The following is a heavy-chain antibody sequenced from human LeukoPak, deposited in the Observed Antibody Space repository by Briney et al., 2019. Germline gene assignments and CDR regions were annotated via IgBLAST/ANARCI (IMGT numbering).Heavy chain of an antibody. Sequence: ASETLSLTCTVSGGSISSSSYYWGWIRQPPGKGLEWIGSIYYSGSTYYNPSLKSRVTISVDTSKNQFSLKLSSVTAADTAVYYCARVLVGVNDAFDIWGQGTMVTVSS. J-gene: IGHJ3*02. CDR3: ARVLVGVNDAFDI. V-gene: IGHV4-39*07. D-gene: IGHD3-22*01. CDR1: GGSISSSSYY. CDR2: IYYSGST.